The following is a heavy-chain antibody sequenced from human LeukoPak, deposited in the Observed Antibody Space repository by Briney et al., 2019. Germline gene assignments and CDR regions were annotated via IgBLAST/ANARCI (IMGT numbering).Heavy chain of an antibody. CDR2: IYYSGST. D-gene: IGHD3-10*01. J-gene: IGHJ6*03. CDR1: GGSISSSSYY. V-gene: IGHV4-39*07. CDR3: ARLTYGSGPDYYYYYYMDV. Sequence: SETLSLTCTVSGGSISSSSYYWGWICQPPGKGLEWIGSIYYSGSTNYNPSLKSRVTISVDTSKNQFSLKLSSVTAADTAVYYCARLTYGSGPDYYYYYYMDVWAKGPRSPSP.